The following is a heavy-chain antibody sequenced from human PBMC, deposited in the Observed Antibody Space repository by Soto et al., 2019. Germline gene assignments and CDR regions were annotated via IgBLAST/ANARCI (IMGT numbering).Heavy chain of an antibody. J-gene: IGHJ4*02. CDR1: GGSISSSSYY. CDR2: IYYTGSA. V-gene: IGHV4-39*01. Sequence: PSETLSLTCTVSGGSISSSSYYWGWIRQPPGKGLEWIGSIYYTGSAYYNPSLKSRVTISVDTSKNQFSLKLSSVTVADTAVYYFASRLSHYYDSSGFYRFDYWGQGTLVTVSS. D-gene: IGHD3-22*01. CDR3: ASRLSHYYDSSGFYRFDY.